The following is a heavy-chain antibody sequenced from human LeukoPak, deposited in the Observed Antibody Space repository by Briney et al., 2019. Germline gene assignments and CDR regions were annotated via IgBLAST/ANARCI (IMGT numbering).Heavy chain of an antibody. V-gene: IGHV3-66*01. CDR2: IYSGGDT. D-gene: IGHD1-26*01. Sequence: GGSLRLSCAASGFTVSGKYMTWVRQAPGKGLDWVSLIYSGGDTHYADSVKGRFTISRDNAKNSLYLQLNSPRAEDTAVYYCARDGVGASPGDAFDIWGQGTMVTVSP. CDR1: GFTVSGKY. J-gene: IGHJ3*02. CDR3: ARDGVGASPGDAFDI.